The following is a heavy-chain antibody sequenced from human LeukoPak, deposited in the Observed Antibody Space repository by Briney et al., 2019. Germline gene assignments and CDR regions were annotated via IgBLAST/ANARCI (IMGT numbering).Heavy chain of an antibody. CDR3: ARAGFDNLITGPDL. J-gene: IGHJ5*02. V-gene: IGHV1-2*02. CDR2: INPNSGGT. D-gene: IGHD1-1*01. Sequence: GASVKVSCNASGYTYTAYYMHWVRQAPGQGLEWMGWINPNSGGTNYAQKFQGRVIMTTDTSMSTAYMDLRSLRSDDTAVYYCARAGFDNLITGPDLWGQGTLVTVSS. CDR1: GYTYTAYY.